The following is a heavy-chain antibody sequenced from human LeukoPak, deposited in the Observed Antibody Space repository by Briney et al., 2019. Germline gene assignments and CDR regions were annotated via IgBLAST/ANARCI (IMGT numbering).Heavy chain of an antibody. Sequence: PGGSLRLSCAASGFTFSSYSMNWVRQAPGKGLEWVSYISSSSSTIYYADSVKGRFTISRDNAKNSLYLQMNSLRAEDTAVYYCARYRSGWYFDYWGQGTLVTVSS. J-gene: IGHJ4*02. D-gene: IGHD6-19*01. V-gene: IGHV3-48*01. CDR3: ARYRSGWYFDY. CDR2: ISSSSSTI. CDR1: GFTFSSYS.